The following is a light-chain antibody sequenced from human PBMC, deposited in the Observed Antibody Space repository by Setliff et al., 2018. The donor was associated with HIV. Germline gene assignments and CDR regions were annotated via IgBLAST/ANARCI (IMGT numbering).Light chain of an antibody. Sequence: QSALAQPASVSGSPGQSITISCTGTSSDVGTYNLVSWYQQHPGKAPKLMIYEVSKRPSGVSNRFSGPKSGNTASLTISGLQAEDEADYYCCSYAGSYVFGTGTKVTVL. CDR2: EVS. J-gene: IGLJ1*01. CDR1: SSDVGTYNL. CDR3: CSYAGSYV. V-gene: IGLV2-23*02.